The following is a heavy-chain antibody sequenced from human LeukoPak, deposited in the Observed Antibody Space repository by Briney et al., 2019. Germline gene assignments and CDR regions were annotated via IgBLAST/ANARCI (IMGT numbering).Heavy chain of an antibody. CDR1: GFTFSSYA. D-gene: IGHD2-21*02. V-gene: IGHV3-23*01. CDR2: ISGSGGST. CDR3: AKDIAYCGGDCYSENAFDI. J-gene: IGHJ3*02. Sequence: GGSLRLSCAASGFTFSSYAMSWVRQAPGKGLEWVSAISGSGGSTYYADSVKGRFTISRENSKNTLYLQMNSLRAEDTAVYYCAKDIAYCGGDCYSENAFDIWGQGTMVTVSS.